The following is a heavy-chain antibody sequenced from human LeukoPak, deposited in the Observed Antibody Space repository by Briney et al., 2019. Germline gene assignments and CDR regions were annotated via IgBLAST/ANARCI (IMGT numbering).Heavy chain of an antibody. V-gene: IGHV4-4*02. Sequence: SSETLSLTCAVSGGSISSSNWWSWIRQPPGKGLEWIGEIYHSGITNYNPSLISRVTISIDTSKNQFSLKLSSVTAADTAVYYCARDGCGGSCFHYYYYYMDVWGKGTTVTISS. D-gene: IGHD2-15*01. CDR3: ARDGCGGSCFHYYYYYMDV. CDR1: GGSISSSNW. J-gene: IGHJ6*03. CDR2: IYHSGIT.